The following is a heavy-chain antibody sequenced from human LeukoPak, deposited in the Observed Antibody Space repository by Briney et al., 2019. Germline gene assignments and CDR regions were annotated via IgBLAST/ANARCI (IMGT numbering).Heavy chain of an antibody. Sequence: SETLSLTCAVHGGSFSGYYWSWIRQPPGKGLEWIGEINHSGSTNYNPSLKSRVTISVDTSKNQFSLKLSSVTAADTAVYYCARDGVRGSFDYWGQGTLVTVSS. CDR3: ARDGVRGSFDY. CDR2: INHSGST. D-gene: IGHD3-10*01. V-gene: IGHV4-34*01. J-gene: IGHJ4*02. CDR1: GGSFSGYY.